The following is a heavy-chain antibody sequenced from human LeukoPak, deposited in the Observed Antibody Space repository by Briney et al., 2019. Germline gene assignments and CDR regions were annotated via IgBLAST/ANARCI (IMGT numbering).Heavy chain of an antibody. CDR3: ASPSGGWLVEDY. CDR2: IIPTFGTA. V-gene: IGHV1-69*06. CDR1: GGTFSSYA. Sequence: ASVKVSCKASGGTFSSYAISWVRQAPGQGLEWMGRIIPTFGTANYAQKFQGRVTITADKSTSTAYMELSSLRSEDTAVYYCASPSGGWLVEDYWGQGTLVTVSS. D-gene: IGHD6-19*01. J-gene: IGHJ4*02.